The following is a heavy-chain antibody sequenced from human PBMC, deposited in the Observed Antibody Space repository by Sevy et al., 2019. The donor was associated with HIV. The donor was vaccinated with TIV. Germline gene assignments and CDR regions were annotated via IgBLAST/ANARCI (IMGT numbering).Heavy chain of an antibody. J-gene: IGHJ4*02. V-gene: IGHV3-15*07. Sequence: GGSLRLSCAASGFTFSNAWMNWVRQAPGKGLEWVGSIKSKTNGGTKDYAATVKSRFTSSRDDSKNTLYLQMNSLNTDDTAVYYCTTGQYYYDKGSTYNWGQGTLVTVSS. CDR2: IKSKTNGGTK. CDR1: GFTFSNAW. CDR3: TTGQYYYDKGSTYN. D-gene: IGHD3-22*01.